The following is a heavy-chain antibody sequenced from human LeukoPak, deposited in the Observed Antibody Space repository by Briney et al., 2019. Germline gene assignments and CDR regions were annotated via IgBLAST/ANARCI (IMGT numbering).Heavy chain of an antibody. D-gene: IGHD3-3*01. CDR3: STSYYDFWSAY. CDR2: IRSKAYGGTT. V-gene: IGHV3-49*04. J-gene: IGHJ4*02. CDR1: GFTFGDYA. Sequence: GGSLRLSCTASGFTFGDYAMSWVRQAPGKGLEWVGFIRSKAYGGTTEYAASVKGRFTISRDDSKSIAYLQMNSLKIEDTAVYYCSTSYYDFWSAYWGQGTLVTVSS.